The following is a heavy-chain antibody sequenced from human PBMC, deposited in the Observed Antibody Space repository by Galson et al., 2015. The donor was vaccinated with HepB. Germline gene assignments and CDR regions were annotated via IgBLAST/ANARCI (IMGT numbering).Heavy chain of an antibody. J-gene: IGHJ3*02. CDR3: ARDRIAVAGTPRENDAFDI. CDR2: IIPIFGTP. CDR1: GGTLSSYA. Sequence: SVKVSCKASGGTLSSYAISWVRQAPGQGLEWMGGIIPIFGTPNYAQKFQGRVRITADISTSTAYMELSSLRSEDTAVYYCARDRIAVAGTPRENDAFDIWGQGTMVTVSS. V-gene: IGHV1-69*06. D-gene: IGHD6-19*01.